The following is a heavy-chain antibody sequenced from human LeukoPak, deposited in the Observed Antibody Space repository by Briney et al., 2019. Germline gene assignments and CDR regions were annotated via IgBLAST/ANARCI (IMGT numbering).Heavy chain of an antibody. V-gene: IGHV3-30*04. CDR1: GFTFSSYA. CDR3: ARDLLNKDYGDFPNWFDP. Sequence: GGSLRLSCAASGFTFSSYAMHWVRQAPGKGLEGVAVISYDGSNKYYADSVKGRFTISRDNSKNTLYLQMNSLRAEDTAVYYCARDLLNKDYGDFPNWFDPWGQGTLVTVSS. CDR2: ISYDGSNK. D-gene: IGHD4-17*01. J-gene: IGHJ5*02.